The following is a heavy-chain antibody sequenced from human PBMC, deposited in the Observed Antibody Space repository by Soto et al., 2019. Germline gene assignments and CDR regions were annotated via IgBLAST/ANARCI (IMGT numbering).Heavy chain of an antibody. CDR1: GGSISSSHW. V-gene: IGHV4-4*02. Sequence: QVQLQESGPGLVKPSGTLSLTCGVSGGSISSSHWWSWVRHPPGKGLEWIGEVFHSGVAHYNPSLKSRVTISVDKSRNQFSLKLNSVTAADTAVYYCARTKEEQLGDAFDIWGQGTMVTVSS. D-gene: IGHD6-6*01. CDR3: ARTKEEQLGDAFDI. J-gene: IGHJ3*02. CDR2: VFHSGVA.